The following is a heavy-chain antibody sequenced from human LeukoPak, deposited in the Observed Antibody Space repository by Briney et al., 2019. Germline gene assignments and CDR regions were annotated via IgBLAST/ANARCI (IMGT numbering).Heavy chain of an antibody. Sequence: SETLSLICAVYGGSFNDYYWSWIRQSPGTGLEWIGEIHHSGSTNYNSSLESRVTMSIDTSNNQFSLKLTSVTAADTAVYYCASNKYPVQAFDVWGQGTMVTVSS. CDR3: ASNKYPVQAFDV. CDR1: GGSFNDYY. D-gene: IGHD2-2*02. J-gene: IGHJ3*01. V-gene: IGHV4-34*01. CDR2: IHHSGST.